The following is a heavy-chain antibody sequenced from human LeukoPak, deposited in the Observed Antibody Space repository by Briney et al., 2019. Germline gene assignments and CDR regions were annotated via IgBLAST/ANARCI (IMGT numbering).Heavy chain of an antibody. V-gene: IGHV3-23*01. CDR3: AKDARNWFDP. CDR1: GFTFSSYA. J-gene: IGHJ5*02. Sequence: GGSLRLSCAASGFTFSSYAMSWVRQAPGKGLEWVSAISGSGGSTYYADSVKGRFTISRDNSKNALYLQMSSLRAEDTVVYYCAKDARNWFDPWGQGTLVTVSS. CDR2: ISGSGGST.